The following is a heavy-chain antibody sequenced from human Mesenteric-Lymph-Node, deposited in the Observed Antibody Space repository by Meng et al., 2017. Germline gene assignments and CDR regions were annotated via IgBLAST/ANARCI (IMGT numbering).Heavy chain of an antibody. V-gene: IGHV4-59*08. CDR1: GGSISTYY. J-gene: IGHJ5*02. D-gene: IGHD3-10*01. Sequence: QVQLQQWGAGLLKPSETLSLTCTVSGGSISTYYWSWIRQPPGKGLEWIGYIFYSGSTNYNPSLKSRVTISVDTSKNQFSLKLTSVTAADTAVYYCGRHLYIMIRGYGFDPWGQGTLVTVSS. CDR2: IFYSGST. CDR3: GRHLYIMIRGYGFDP.